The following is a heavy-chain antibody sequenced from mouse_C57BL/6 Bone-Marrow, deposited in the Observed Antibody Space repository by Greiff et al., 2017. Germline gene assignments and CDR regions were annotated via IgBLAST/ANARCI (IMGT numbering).Heavy chain of an antibody. Sequence: QVQLQQPGAELVKPGASVKMSCKASGYTFTSYWITWVKQRPGQGLEWIGDIYPTSGRTNYNEKFKSKTILTVDTSSNTAYMQLSSLTSEDSAVLYCARSGPLERSFDYGGQGTTLTVSA. V-gene: IGHV1-55*01. CDR2: IYPTSGRT. J-gene: IGHJ2*01. CDR1: GYTFTSYW. CDR3: ARSGPLERSFDY. D-gene: IGHD3-1*01.